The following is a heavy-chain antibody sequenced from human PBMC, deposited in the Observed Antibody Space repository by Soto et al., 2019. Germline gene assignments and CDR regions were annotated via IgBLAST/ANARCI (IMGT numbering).Heavy chain of an antibody. V-gene: IGHV1-18*01. Sequence: ASVTVSCKASGYTISSYDIHWVRQAPGQGLEWMGWISTDKGKTNYAQKFQGRVTMTTDTSTSTAYMELRSLRSDDTAVYYCATRSPAFDYWGQGTLVTVSS. CDR2: ISTDKGKT. CDR1: GYTISSYD. J-gene: IGHJ4*02. CDR3: ATRSPAFDY.